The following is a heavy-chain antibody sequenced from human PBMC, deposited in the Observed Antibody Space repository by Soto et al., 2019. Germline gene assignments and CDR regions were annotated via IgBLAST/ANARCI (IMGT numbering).Heavy chain of an antibody. CDR2: IWYDGSNK. J-gene: IGHJ6*02. V-gene: IGHV3-33*08. D-gene: IGHD3-3*01. CDR3: ARDLSSLYYDLPGV. Sequence: PGGSLRLSSAASGFTFSGFGMHWVRQATGKGLEWVALIWYDGSNKYYADSVKGRFTISRDNSKHPLYLPMNSLRAEDTAVYYCARDLSSLYYDLPGVGGQGTTVTVSS. CDR1: GFTFSGFG.